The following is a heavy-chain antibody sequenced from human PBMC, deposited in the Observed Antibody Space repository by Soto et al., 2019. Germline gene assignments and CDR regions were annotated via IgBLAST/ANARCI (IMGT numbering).Heavy chain of an antibody. CDR2: IYYTGST. CDR1: SGSISTYY. D-gene: IGHD3-16*02. J-gene: IGHJ4*02. CDR3: ARYRGYDYIWGSYRYSSFSDY. V-gene: IGHV4-59*01. Sequence: PSETLSLTWSVTSGSISTYYWRWIRQPPGKGLEWIGYIYYTGSTNYNPSLKTRVTISVDTSKNQFSLKLSSVTAADTAVYYCARYRGYDYIWGSYRYSSFSDYWGRGTLVIVSA.